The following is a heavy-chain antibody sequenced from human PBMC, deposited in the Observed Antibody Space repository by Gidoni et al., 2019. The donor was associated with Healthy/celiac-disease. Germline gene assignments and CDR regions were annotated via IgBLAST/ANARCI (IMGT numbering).Heavy chain of an antibody. D-gene: IGHD4-17*01. CDR1: GFTFSDYY. CDR3: AAPGRRDYGGT. Sequence: QVQLVESGGGLVKPGGSLRLSCAASGFTFSDYYMSWIRQAPGKGLEWVAYSSSSGSNIYYADSVKGRFTISRDNDKNSLYRKRNSLRAEDTAVEYWAAPGRRDYGGTWGQGTLVTVSS. V-gene: IGHV3-11*01. CDR2: SSSSGSNI. J-gene: IGHJ5*02.